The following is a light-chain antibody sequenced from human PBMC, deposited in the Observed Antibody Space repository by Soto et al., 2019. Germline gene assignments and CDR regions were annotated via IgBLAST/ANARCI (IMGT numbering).Light chain of an antibody. CDR2: DAS. Sequence: EIVVSQSASALSVXPGXXATXGCRASQSVSSNLAWYQQKPGQAPRLPISDASTGATGIPARFSGSGSGTEFTLTVSSLQSEQFAVYSCQQDIKWPIAFRQGTRLEIK. V-gene: IGKV3-15*01. CDR1: QSVSSN. CDR3: QQDIKWPIA. J-gene: IGKJ5*01.